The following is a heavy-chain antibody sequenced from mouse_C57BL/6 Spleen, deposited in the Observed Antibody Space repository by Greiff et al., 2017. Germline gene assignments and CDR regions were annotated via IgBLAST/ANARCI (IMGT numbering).Heavy chain of an antibody. Sequence: QVQLQQSGAELAKPGASVKLSCKASGYTFTSYWMHWVKQRPGQGLEWIGYINPSSGYTKYNQKFKDKATLTADKSSSTAYMQLSSLTYEDSAGYYCARSIYYDYACFAYWGQGTLVTVSA. V-gene: IGHV1-7*01. CDR1: GYTFTSYW. J-gene: IGHJ3*01. D-gene: IGHD2-4*01. CDR3: ARSIYYDYACFAY. CDR2: INPSSGYT.